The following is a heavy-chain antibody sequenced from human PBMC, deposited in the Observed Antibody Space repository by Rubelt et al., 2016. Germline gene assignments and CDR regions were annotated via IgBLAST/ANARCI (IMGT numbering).Heavy chain of an antibody. CDR3: ARGWDSSSSGSEYFQH. D-gene: IGHD6-6*01. V-gene: IGHV1-8*01. J-gene: IGHJ1*01. Sequence: KFQGRVTMTRNTSISTAYMELSSLRSEDTAVYYCARGWDSSSSGSEYFQHWGQGTLVTVSS.